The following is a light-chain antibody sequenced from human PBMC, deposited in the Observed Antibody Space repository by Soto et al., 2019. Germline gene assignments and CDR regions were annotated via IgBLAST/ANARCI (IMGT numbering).Light chain of an antibody. J-gene: IGKJ2*01. Sequence: EIVMTQSPATLSVSPGDRTTLSCRASQSVSSNLAWYQQKPGQAPRLLIYGSSTRATVIPARFSGSGSGTEFTLTISSLQSEDFAVYYCQQYNNWPPNTFGQGTKLEIK. V-gene: IGKV3-15*01. CDR2: GSS. CDR1: QSVSSN. CDR3: QQYNNWPPNT.